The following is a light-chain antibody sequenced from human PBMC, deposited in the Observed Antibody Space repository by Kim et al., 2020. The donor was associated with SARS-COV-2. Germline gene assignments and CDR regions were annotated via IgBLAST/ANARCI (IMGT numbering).Light chain of an antibody. CDR2: GAS. V-gene: IGKV3-20*01. CDR1: QSVSSSY. CDR3: QQYDSTHT. Sequence: EIVLTQSPGTLSLSPGERATLSCRASQSVSSSYLAWYQQKAGQAPRLLIYGASSRATGIPDRFSGSGSGTDFTLTISRLEPEDFAVYYCQQYDSTHTFGGGTKLEIK. J-gene: IGKJ4*01.